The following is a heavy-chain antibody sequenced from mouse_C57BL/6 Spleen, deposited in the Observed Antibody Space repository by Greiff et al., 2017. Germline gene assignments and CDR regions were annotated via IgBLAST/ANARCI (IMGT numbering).Heavy chain of an antibody. CDR3: ASTHKDAMDY. CDR1: GYTFTDHN. Sequence: VQLQPSGPELVKPGASVKISCKASGYTFTDHNMNWVKQSHGKSLEWIGDLNPNNGGTSYNQKFKGKDTLTVDKSSSTAYMECRSLTSADSEVYYCASTHKDAMDYRGQGTSVTVAS. J-gene: IGHJ4*01. CDR2: LNPNNGGT. V-gene: IGHV1-26*01.